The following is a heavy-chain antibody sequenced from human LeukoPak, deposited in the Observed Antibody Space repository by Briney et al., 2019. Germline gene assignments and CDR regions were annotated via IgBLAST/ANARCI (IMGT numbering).Heavy chain of an antibody. D-gene: IGHD6-13*01. CDR1: GFTFSGYW. J-gene: IGHJ4*02. CDR2: LNTDGRTT. CDR3: VRGTIAVGGTDY. V-gene: IGHV3-74*01. Sequence: GGSLRLSCAASGFTFSGYWMHWVRQAPGKGLIWVSRLNTDGRTTNYADFVKGRFTISRDNARNTLYLQMNSLRPDDTAVYYCVRGTIAVGGTDYWGQGTLVTVSS.